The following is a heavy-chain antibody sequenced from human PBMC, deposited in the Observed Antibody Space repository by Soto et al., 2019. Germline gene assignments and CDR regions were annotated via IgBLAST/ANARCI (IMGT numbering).Heavy chain of an antibody. V-gene: IGHV3-30*18. CDR3: VKDRVPGAYGNYYGMDV. CDR1: GFTFNNSG. Sequence: GGSLRLSCRVSGFTFNNSGMHWVRQAPGKGLEWMAVISYDGSDKYYADSVKGRVIISRDNSKNTLNLEMNSLRAEDTAIYYCVKDRVPGAYGNYYGMDVWGQGTTVTVSS. D-gene: IGHD5-12*01. CDR2: ISYDGSDK. J-gene: IGHJ6*02.